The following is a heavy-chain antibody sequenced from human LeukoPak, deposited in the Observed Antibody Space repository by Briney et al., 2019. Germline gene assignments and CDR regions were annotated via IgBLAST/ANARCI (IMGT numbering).Heavy chain of an antibody. Sequence: SETLSLTCTVSGGSISSSSYCWGWIRQPPGKGLEWIGSIYYSGSTYYNPSLKSRVTISVDTSKNQFSLKLSSVTAADTAVYYCARGVGGSGWYRDYFDYWGQGTLVTVSS. D-gene: IGHD6-19*01. J-gene: IGHJ4*02. CDR3: ARGVGGSGWYRDYFDY. CDR2: IYYSGST. CDR1: GGSISSSSYC. V-gene: IGHV4-39*07.